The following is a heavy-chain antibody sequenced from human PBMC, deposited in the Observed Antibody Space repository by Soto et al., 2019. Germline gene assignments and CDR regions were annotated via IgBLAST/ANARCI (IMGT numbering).Heavy chain of an antibody. Sequence: PSETLSLTCTVSGGSISSSTYYWGWIRQPPGKGLEWIGSLYYSGSTYYNPSLKSRVTISVDSSKNQFSLKLSSVTAADTAGYYCASDNFYFYYGMDVWGQGTTVTVSS. CDR3: ASDNFYFYYGMDV. D-gene: IGHD3-22*01. V-gene: IGHV4-39*01. CDR1: GGSISSSTYY. CDR2: LYYSGST. J-gene: IGHJ6*02.